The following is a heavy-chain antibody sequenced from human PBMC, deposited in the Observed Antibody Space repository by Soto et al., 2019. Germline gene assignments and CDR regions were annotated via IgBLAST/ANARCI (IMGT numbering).Heavy chain of an antibody. D-gene: IGHD6-13*01. CDR3: ARGGQYSSSWYGVGY. CDR2: IYYSGST. J-gene: IGHJ4*02. Sequence: QVQLQESGPGLVKPSETLSLTCTVSGGSISSYYWSWIRQPPGKGLEWIGYIYYSGSTNYNPSLKSRVTITVDTSKNRFSLKLSSVTAADTDVYYCARGGQYSSSWYGVGYWGQGTLVTVSS. V-gene: IGHV4-59*01. CDR1: GGSISSYY.